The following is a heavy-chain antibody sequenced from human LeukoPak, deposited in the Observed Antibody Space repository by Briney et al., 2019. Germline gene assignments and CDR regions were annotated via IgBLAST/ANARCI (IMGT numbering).Heavy chain of an antibody. Sequence: SVKVSCKASGVTFSSYAISWVRQAPGQGLEWMGGIIPIFGTANYAQKFQGRVTITADESTSTAYMELGSLRSEDTAVYYCAGDGYSYGHHGYYFDYWGQGTLVTVSS. V-gene: IGHV1-69*01. CDR1: GVTFSSYA. CDR3: AGDGYSYGHHGYYFDY. D-gene: IGHD5-18*01. J-gene: IGHJ4*02. CDR2: IIPIFGTA.